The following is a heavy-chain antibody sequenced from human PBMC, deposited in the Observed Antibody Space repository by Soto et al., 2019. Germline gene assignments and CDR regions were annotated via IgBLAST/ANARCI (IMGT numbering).Heavy chain of an antibody. D-gene: IGHD2-2*01. CDR1: GFTFSSYG. CDR2: IWYDGSNK. Sequence: PGESLKISCAASGFTFSSYGMHWVRQAPGKGLEWVAVIWYDGSNKYYADSVKGRFTISRDNSKNTLYLQMNSLRAEDTAVYYCARDKGVVPAALYYYYYGMDVWGQGTTVTVSS. V-gene: IGHV3-33*01. J-gene: IGHJ6*02. CDR3: ARDKGVVPAALYYYYYGMDV.